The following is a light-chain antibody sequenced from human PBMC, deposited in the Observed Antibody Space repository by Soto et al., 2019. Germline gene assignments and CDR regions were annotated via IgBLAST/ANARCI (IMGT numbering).Light chain of an antibody. J-gene: IGKJ1*01. CDR1: ETVNSHY. CDR3: QQYGSSGT. CDR2: GAS. Sequence: DIVLTQSPGTLCLSPGERATLSCRASETVNSHYLAWYQQKRGQAPRLLIYGASRRATGIPDRFSGSGSGTDFTLTISRLEPEDFAVYYCQQYGSSGTFGQGTKVDIK. V-gene: IGKV3-20*01.